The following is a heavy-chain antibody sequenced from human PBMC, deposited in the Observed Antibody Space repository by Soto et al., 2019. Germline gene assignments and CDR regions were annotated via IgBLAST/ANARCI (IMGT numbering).Heavy chain of an antibody. D-gene: IGHD1-7*01. J-gene: IGHJ6*02. CDR3: AGPPELTRIYYYYGMDV. Sequence: QVQLVQSGAEVKKPGSSVKVSCKASGGTFSSYAISWVRQAPGQGLEWMGGIIPIFGTANYAQKFQGRVPITADESMSTAYMELSSLRSEDTAVYYCAGPPELTRIYYYYGMDVWGQGTTVTVSS. CDR2: IIPIFGTA. V-gene: IGHV1-69*12. CDR1: GGTFSSYA.